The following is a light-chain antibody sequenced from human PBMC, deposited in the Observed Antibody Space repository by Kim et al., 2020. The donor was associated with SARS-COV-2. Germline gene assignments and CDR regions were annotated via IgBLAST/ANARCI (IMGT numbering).Light chain of an antibody. Sequence: GQRGTISCYGSSSNIGSNYVYWYQQRPGTAPKLLIYRNNQRPSGVPDRFSGSKSGTSASLAISGLRSEDEADYYCAAWDDSLSGVVFGGGTQLTVL. J-gene: IGLJ2*01. CDR1: SSNIGSNY. CDR3: AAWDDSLSGVV. V-gene: IGLV1-47*01. CDR2: RNN.